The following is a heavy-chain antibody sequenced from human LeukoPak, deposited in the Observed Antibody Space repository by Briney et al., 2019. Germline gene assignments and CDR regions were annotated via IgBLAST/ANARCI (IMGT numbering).Heavy chain of an antibody. CDR2: IYSGGST. D-gene: IGHD3-9*01. CDR3: ARGGYDILTGYYGAFDI. V-gene: IGHV3-66*01. Sequence: GGSLRLSCAASGFTVSSNYMSWVRQAPGKGLEWVSVIYSGGSTYYADSVKGRFTISRDNSKNTLYLQMNSLRAEDTAVYYCARGGYDILTGYYGAFDIWGQGTMVTVSS. CDR1: GFTVSSNY. J-gene: IGHJ3*02.